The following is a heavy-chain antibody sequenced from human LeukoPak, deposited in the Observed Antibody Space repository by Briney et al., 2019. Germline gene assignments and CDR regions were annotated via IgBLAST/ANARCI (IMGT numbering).Heavy chain of an antibody. V-gene: IGHV3-74*01. CDR1: GFTFSNYW. CDR3: ARGYYDRSGYRFDY. D-gene: IGHD3-22*01. Sequence: GSLRLSCAASGFTFSNYWMHWVRQAPGKGLVWVSRINSDGSSTSYADSVKGRLTISRDNAKNTLYLQMNSLRAEDTAVYYCARGYYDRSGYRFDYWGQGTLVTVSS. J-gene: IGHJ4*02. CDR2: INSDGSST.